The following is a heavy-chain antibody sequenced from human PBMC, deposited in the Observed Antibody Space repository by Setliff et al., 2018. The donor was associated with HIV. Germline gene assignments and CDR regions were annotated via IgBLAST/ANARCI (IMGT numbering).Heavy chain of an antibody. CDR3: ARLREGYNFWSGYSYYYYYMDV. J-gene: IGHJ6*03. CDR2: IYYSGRT. CDR1: GGSISSSSYY. Sequence: SETLSLTCTVSGGSISSSSYYWGWIRQPPGKGLEWIGSIYYSGRTYYNPSLKSRVTISVDTSKKQFSLKLSSVTASDTAVYYCARLREGYNFWSGYSYYYYYMDVWGKGTTVTVSS. D-gene: IGHD3-3*01. V-gene: IGHV4-39*01.